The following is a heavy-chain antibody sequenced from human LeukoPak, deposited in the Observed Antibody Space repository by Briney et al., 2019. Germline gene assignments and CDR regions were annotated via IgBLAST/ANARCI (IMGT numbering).Heavy chain of an antibody. CDR1: GGSISSSSYY. CDR3: ARGRQDVTMIVVVMTAVSHYLDV. CDR2: IYYSGST. J-gene: IGHJ6*03. Sequence: PSETLSLTCTVSGGSISSSSYYWGWIRQPPGKGLEWIGSIYYSGSTNYNPSLKSRVTISVDTSKNQFSLGLSSVTAADTAVYYCARGRQDVTMIVVVMTAVSHYLDVWGKGTTVTVS. D-gene: IGHD3-22*01. V-gene: IGHV4-39*07.